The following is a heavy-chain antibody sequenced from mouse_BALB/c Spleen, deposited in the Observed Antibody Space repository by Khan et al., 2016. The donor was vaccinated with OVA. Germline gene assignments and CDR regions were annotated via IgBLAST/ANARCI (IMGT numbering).Heavy chain of an antibody. CDR3: TRSEYGSFDY. J-gene: IGHJ3*01. D-gene: IGHD2-2*01. CDR1: GYSFTSYY. Sequence: QVQLKQSGAELVKPGASVRLSCKASGYSFTSYYLYWVKQRPGQGLEWIGDINPSNGGTNYNEKFKSKVTLTVDKSSSTAYMQLNSLTSEDSAVCCCTRSEYGSFDYWGQGTLVTVSA. V-gene: IGHV1S81*02. CDR2: INPSNGGT.